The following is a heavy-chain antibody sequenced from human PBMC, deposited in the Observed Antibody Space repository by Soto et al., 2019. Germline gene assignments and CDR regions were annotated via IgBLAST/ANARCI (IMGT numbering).Heavy chain of an antibody. J-gene: IGHJ5*02. CDR1: NCSIRNFY. Sequence: QVQLQESGPGLVKPSETLSLTCTVSNCSIRNFYWYWIRQSAGKGLEWIVRIHGSGSATYNPSLRSRVTMSVDTSKNKFSPKVTAVTVAYTAVYYCARSSHKESLFDPWGQGTLVTASS. CDR3: ARSSHKESLFDP. D-gene: IGHD6-19*01. CDR2: IHGSGSA. V-gene: IGHV4-4*07.